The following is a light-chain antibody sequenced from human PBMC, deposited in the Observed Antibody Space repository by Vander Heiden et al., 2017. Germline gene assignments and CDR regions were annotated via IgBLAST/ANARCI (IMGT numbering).Light chain of an antibody. CDR3: GTWDSSLSAPV. V-gene: IGLV1-51*01. J-gene: IGLJ2*01. CDR1: SSNIGNNY. Sequence: SVLTHPPSVSAAPGQKVTISCSGSSSNIGNNYVSWYQQLPGTAPKLLIYDNNKRPSGIPDRFSGSKSGTSATLGITGLQTGDEADYYCGTWDSSLSAPVFGGGTKLTVL. CDR2: DNN.